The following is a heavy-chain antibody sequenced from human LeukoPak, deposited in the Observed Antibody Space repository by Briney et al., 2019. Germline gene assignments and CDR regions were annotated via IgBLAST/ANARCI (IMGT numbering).Heavy chain of an antibody. CDR2: VYYSGST. J-gene: IGHJ6*03. CDR1: GHSISTYY. CDR3: ARIGNSGYHSSCYFMDV. Sequence: SETLSLTCTVFGHSISTYYWSWIRQPPGKGLEWIGYVYYSGSTNYIPSLKSRVTMSVDTSKIQFSLKLNSVTAADTSVYYCARIGNSGYHSSCYFMDVWGKGTTVTVSS. D-gene: IGHD5-12*01. V-gene: IGHV4-59*01.